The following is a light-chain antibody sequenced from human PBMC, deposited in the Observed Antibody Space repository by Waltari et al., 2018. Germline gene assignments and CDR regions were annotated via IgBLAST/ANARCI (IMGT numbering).Light chain of an antibody. Sequence: QSALTQPASVSGSPGQSITISCTGTSSAVGGFNYVYWYQQYPGKAPKLMIFEVSNRPSGVSNRFSGSKSGNTASLTISGLQAEDEADYYCSSFTSSSVYVFGTGTKVTVL. J-gene: IGLJ1*01. CDR1: SSAVGGFNY. CDR3: SSFTSSSVYV. V-gene: IGLV2-14*01. CDR2: EVS.